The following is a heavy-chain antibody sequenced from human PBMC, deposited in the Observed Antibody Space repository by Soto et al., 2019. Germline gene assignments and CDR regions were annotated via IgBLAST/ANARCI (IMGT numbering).Heavy chain of an antibody. Sequence: GGSLRLSCAASGFTFSSYAMHWVRQAPGKGLEWVAVISYDGSNKYYADSVKARFTISRDNSKNTLYLQMNSLRAEDTAVYYCAREGRAAAGTGYFQHWGQGTLVTVSS. D-gene: IGHD6-13*01. CDR2: ISYDGSNK. CDR1: GFTFSSYA. V-gene: IGHV3-30-3*01. J-gene: IGHJ1*01. CDR3: AREGRAAAGTGYFQH.